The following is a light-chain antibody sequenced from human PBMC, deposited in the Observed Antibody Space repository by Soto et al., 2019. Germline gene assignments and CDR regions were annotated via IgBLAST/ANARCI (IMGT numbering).Light chain of an antibody. CDR1: QSVSSN. CDR2: AAS. CDR3: QQYNNWPPLT. J-gene: IGKJ4*01. Sequence: EIVMTQSPAALSVSPGERATLSCRASQSVSSNLAWYQQKPGQAPRLLIYAASTRATGIPARFRGSGSGTEFTLTITSLQSEGFAVYYCQQYNNWPPLTFGGGTKVEIK. V-gene: IGKV3-15*01.